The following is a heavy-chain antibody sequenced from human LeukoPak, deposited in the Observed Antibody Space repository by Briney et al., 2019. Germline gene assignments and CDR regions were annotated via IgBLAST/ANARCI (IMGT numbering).Heavy chain of an antibody. CDR1: GSSFTSYW. V-gene: IGHV5-51*01. J-gene: IGHJ5*01. D-gene: IGHD6-19*01. Sequence: GASLQISAEASGSSFTSYWNGGVRPLPGKGPEWMGLIYPSDSDTNYSPSFQGQATISAEKSISTAYLQWSSLKASDTAMYYWARGGSGWSFYSWGQGSLVTVSS. CDR2: IYPSDSDT. CDR3: ARGGSGWSFYS.